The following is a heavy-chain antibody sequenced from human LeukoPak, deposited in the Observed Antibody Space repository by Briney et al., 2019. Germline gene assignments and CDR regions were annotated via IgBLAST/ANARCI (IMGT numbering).Heavy chain of an antibody. CDR2: LWSDGSNK. Sequence: PGGSLRLSCAASGFTFSSYGMHWVRQAPGKGLEGVAVLWSDGSNKYYADSVKGRFTISRDNSKNTLYLQMNSLRAEDTAVYYCARRLYCTSSSRHTGPDAFDIWGQGTMVTVSS. CDR1: GFTFSSYG. D-gene: IGHD2-2*02. J-gene: IGHJ3*02. V-gene: IGHV3-33*03. CDR3: ARRLYCTSSSRHTGPDAFDI.